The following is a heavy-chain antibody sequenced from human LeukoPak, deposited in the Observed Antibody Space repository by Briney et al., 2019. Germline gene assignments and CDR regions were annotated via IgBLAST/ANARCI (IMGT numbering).Heavy chain of an antibody. J-gene: IGHJ4*02. V-gene: IGHV3-74*01. CDR2: VSHDGVYT. CDR3: AKDVGLGRQWLGY. D-gene: IGHD6-19*01. Sequence: GGSLRLSCAASGFTFSVHPMHWVRQGPGEGLVWVSRVSHDGVYTNYADSVKGRFTISRDNSDNTLYLQMNSLRAEDTAVYYCAKDVGLGRQWLGYWGQGTLVTVSS. CDR1: GFTFSVHP.